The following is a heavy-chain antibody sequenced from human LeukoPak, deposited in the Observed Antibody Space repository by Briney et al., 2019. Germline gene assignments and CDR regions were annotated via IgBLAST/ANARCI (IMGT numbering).Heavy chain of an antibody. CDR1: GFTFSSYW. CDR2: IKQDGSEN. J-gene: IGHJ5*02. V-gene: IGHV3-7*04. Sequence: GGSLRLSCAASGFTFSSYWMSWVRQAPGKGLEWVANIKQDGSENYYVDSVKGRFTISRDNARNSLYLQMTSLRAEDTAVYYCARADSYYHGSGIRYYWFDPWGQGTLVTVSS. CDR3: ARADSYYHGSGIRYYWFDP. D-gene: IGHD3-10*01.